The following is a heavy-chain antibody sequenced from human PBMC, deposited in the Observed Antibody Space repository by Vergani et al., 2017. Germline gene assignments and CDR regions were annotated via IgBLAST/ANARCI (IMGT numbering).Heavy chain of an antibody. CDR3: ADVIIAMVTDY. CDR2: IIPILGIA. Sequence: QVQLGQSGAEVKKPGSSVKVSCKASGGTFSSYTNSWVRQAPGQGLEWKGRIIPILGIANYAQKFQGRVTITADNSMSTAYMELSSLRSEDAAVYYCADVIIAMVTDYWGQGTLVIVSS. D-gene: IGHD5-18*01. V-gene: IGHV1-69*02. CDR1: GGTFSSYT. J-gene: IGHJ4*02.